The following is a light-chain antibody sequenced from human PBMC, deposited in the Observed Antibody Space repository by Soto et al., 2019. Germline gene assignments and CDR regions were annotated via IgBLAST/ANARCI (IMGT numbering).Light chain of an antibody. CDR1: RGIGSY. CDR3: QQYYSYPPYT. CDR2: AAS. Sequence: AIRLPHFPSPFSESPGERVTILCRPGRGIGSYLAWYQKKPGKAPKLLIYAASTLQSGVPSRFSGSGSGTDFTLTISCLQSEDFATYYCQQYYSYPPYTFGQGTKLEIK. J-gene: IGKJ2*01. V-gene: IGKV1-8*01.